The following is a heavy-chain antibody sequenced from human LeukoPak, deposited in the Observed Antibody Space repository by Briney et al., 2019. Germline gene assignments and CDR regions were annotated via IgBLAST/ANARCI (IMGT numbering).Heavy chain of an antibody. V-gene: IGHV1-8*03. J-gene: IGHJ4*02. Sequence: ASVKVSCKASGYTLTNCHINWVRQATGQGLEWMGWMNPNNGDSGYAQKFQGRVTITRDTSISTSYMELRSLRSDDTAVYFCARTTSFTASGYDYWGQGTLVTVSS. CDR3: ARTTSFTASGYDY. CDR2: MNPNNGDS. CDR1: GYTLTNCH. D-gene: IGHD6-25*01.